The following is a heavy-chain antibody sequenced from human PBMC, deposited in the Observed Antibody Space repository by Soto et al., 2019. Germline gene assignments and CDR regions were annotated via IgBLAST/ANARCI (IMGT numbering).Heavy chain of an antibody. D-gene: IGHD3-16*01. CDR3: ARGQDDYIWGSYPID. CDR1: GGSISSSSYY. Sequence: SETLSLTCTVSGGSISSSSYYWGWIRQPPGKGLEWIGSIYYSGSTYYNPSLKSRVTISVDTSKNQFSLKLSSVTAADTAVYYCARGQDDYIWGSYPIDWGQGTLVTVSS. J-gene: IGHJ4*02. CDR2: IYYSGST. V-gene: IGHV4-39*01.